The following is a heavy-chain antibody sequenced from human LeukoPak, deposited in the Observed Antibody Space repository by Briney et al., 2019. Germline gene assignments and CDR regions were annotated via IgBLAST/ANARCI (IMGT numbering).Heavy chain of an antibody. Sequence: KSGGSLRLSCAGSGFTFSSSAMNWVRQAPGKGLEWVGRIKSKTDGGTTDYAAPVKGRFTISRDDSKNTLYLQMNSLKTEDTAVYYCTTVAEYYYDSSGHRSYWGQGTLVTVSS. CDR1: GFTFSSSA. D-gene: IGHD3-22*01. V-gene: IGHV3-15*01. J-gene: IGHJ4*02. CDR3: TTVAEYYYDSSGHRSY. CDR2: IKSKTDGGTT.